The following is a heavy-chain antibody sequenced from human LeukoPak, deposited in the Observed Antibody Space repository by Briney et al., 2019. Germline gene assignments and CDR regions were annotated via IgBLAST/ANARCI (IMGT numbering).Heavy chain of an antibody. CDR2: IYYSGST. CDR1: GGSISSGGYY. V-gene: IGHV4-31*03. CDR3: ARDSPTYGDDY. Sequence: SQTLSLTCTVSGGSISSGGYYWSWIRQHPGKGLEWIGYIYYSGSTYYNPSLKRRVTISVDTSKNQFSLKLSSVTAADTAVYYCARDSPTYGDDYWGQGTLVTVPS. D-gene: IGHD4-17*01. J-gene: IGHJ4*02.